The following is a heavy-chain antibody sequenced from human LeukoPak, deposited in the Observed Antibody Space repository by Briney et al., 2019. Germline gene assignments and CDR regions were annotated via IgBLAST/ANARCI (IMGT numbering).Heavy chain of an antibody. V-gene: IGHV3-23*01. D-gene: IGHD1-1*01. Sequence: PGGSLRLSCAASGFNFNIYAMNWVRQAPGKGLEWVSAIGGSDGGTYYTDSVRGRFTISRDNSKNTLYLQMNSLTAEDTAIYFCAKGHDTRTATLDYWGQGTLVTVSS. J-gene: IGHJ4*02. CDR2: IGGSDGGT. CDR1: GFNFNIYA. CDR3: AKGHDTRTATLDY.